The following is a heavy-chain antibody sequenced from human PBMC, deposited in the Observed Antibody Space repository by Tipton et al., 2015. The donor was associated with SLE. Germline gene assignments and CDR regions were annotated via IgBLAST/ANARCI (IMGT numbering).Heavy chain of an antibody. V-gene: IGHV4-59*01. CDR2: IYHSGIT. CDR3: ARAGDRRDGYNFALTY. J-gene: IGHJ4*02. D-gene: IGHD5-24*01. CDR1: GGSISSYY. Sequence: TLSLTCTVSGGSISSYYWSWIRQPPGKGLEWIGYIYHSGITNYNPSLKSRVTISVDTSKYQFSLTLSSVTAADTAVYYCARAGDRRDGYNFALTYWGQGTLVTVSS.